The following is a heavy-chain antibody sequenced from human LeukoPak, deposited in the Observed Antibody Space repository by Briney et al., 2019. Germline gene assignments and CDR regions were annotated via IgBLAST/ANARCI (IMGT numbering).Heavy chain of an antibody. V-gene: IGHV4-59*01. Sequence: ASETLSLTCTVSGVSISTYYWSWIRQPPGKGLEWIGYIYYSGSTSYNPSLKSRVTISVDTSKNQFSLKLSSVTAAATAVYYCAREEALGSGSFDYWGQGTLVTVSS. CDR1: GVSISTYY. CDR3: AREEALGSGSFDY. D-gene: IGHD1-26*01. J-gene: IGHJ4*02. CDR2: IYYSGST.